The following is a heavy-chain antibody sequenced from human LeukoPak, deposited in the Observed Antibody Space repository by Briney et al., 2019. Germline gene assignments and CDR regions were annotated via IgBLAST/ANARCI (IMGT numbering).Heavy chain of an antibody. CDR3: ARGADGVSSNSRGWFDP. D-gene: IGHD2-15*01. CDR1: GFTFSSYD. V-gene: IGHV3-30*02. J-gene: IGHJ5*02. CDR2: IRYDGSNK. Sequence: PGGSLRLSCAASGFTFSSYDIHWVRQAPGKGLEWVAFIRYDGSNKYYADSVRGRFTISRDNSKNTLYLQMNSLRAEDTAVYSCARGADGVSSNSRGWFDPWGQGTLVTVSS.